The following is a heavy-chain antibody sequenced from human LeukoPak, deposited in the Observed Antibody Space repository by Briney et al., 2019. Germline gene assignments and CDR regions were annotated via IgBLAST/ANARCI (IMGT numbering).Heavy chain of an antibody. D-gene: IGHD2-2*01. CDR2: ISSSGSTI. CDR3: ASGECQPRDAFDI. Sequence: TGGSLRLSCAASGFTFSDYYMSWIRQAPGKGLEWVSYISSSGSTIYYTDSVKGRFTISRDNAKNSLYLQMNSLRAEDTAVYYCASGECQPRDAFDIWGQGTMVTVSS. J-gene: IGHJ3*02. CDR1: GFTFSDYY. V-gene: IGHV3-11*01.